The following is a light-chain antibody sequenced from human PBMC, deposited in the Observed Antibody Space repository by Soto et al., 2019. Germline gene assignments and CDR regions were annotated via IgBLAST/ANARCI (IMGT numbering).Light chain of an antibody. CDR1: SSDVGGYNY. CDR3: SSYTSSGTLV. CDR2: EVS. Sequence: QSALTQPASVSGSPGQSITISCTGTSSDVGGYNYVSWYQHHPGKAPKLMIXEVSXRPSGVSNRFSGSKSGNTXSLTISGXXXXXXADYYCSSYTSSGTLVFGTGTKVTVL. J-gene: IGLJ1*01. V-gene: IGLV2-14*01.